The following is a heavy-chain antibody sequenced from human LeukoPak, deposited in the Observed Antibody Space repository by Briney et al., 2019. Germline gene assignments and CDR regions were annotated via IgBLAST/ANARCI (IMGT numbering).Heavy chain of an antibody. V-gene: IGHV3-33*06. Sequence: GSLRLSCAASGFIFSGYGMHWVRQAPGKGLEWVAVIWFDGSNKYYADSVKGRFTISRDNSKNTLYLQMNSLRAEDTAVYYCAKGRGYCSGGSCYSDYWGQGTLVTVSS. CDR2: IWFDGSNK. CDR1: GFIFSGYG. CDR3: AKGRGYCSGGSCYSDY. D-gene: IGHD2-15*01. J-gene: IGHJ4*02.